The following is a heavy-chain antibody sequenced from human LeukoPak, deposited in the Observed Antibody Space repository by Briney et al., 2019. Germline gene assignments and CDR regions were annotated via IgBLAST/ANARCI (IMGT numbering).Heavy chain of an antibody. Sequence: GGSLRLSCAASGFTFSSYAVSWVRQAPGKGLEWVSAISGSGGSTYYADSVKGRFTISRDNSKNTLYLQMNSLRAEDTAVYYCAKAVSELLWFGELSFRGQGTLVTVSS. CDR1: GFTFSSYA. CDR3: AKAVSELLWFGELSF. D-gene: IGHD3-10*01. CDR2: ISGSGGST. J-gene: IGHJ4*02. V-gene: IGHV3-23*01.